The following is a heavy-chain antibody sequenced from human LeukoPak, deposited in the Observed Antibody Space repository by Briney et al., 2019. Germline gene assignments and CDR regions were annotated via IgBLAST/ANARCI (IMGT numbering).Heavy chain of an antibody. J-gene: IGHJ4*02. CDR3: ARGAPRGVWNFYFDY. CDR2: VGPYNRKT. CDR1: GYAFSSYG. D-gene: IGHD1-7*01. V-gene: IGHV1-18*01. Sequence: ASVRVSCRASGYAFSSYGIGWVRQAPGQGLEWMGWVGPYNRKTNYSQKFQGRVTMTTDTSTNTAYLELRTLRSDDTAVYYCARGAPRGVWNFYFDYWGQGTLVTVSS.